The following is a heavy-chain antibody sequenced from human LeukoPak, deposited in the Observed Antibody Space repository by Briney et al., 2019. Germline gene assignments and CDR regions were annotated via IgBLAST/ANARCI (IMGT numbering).Heavy chain of an antibody. Sequence: KPSEILSLTCAVYGGSFSGCYWSWIRQPPGKGLEWIGEINHGGSTNYNPSLKSRVTVSVDTSKNQFSLKLSSVTAADTAVYYCARATLVYYDSSGYYQTWGQGTLVTVSS. J-gene: IGHJ4*02. V-gene: IGHV4-34*01. CDR2: INHGGST. D-gene: IGHD3-22*01. CDR3: ARATLVYYDSSGYYQT. CDR1: GGSFSGCY.